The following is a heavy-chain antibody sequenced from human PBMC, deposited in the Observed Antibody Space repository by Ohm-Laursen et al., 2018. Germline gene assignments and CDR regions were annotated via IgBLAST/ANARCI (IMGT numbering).Heavy chain of an antibody. D-gene: IGHD3-3*01. Sequence: SQTLSLTCAVYGGSFSGYYWSWIRQPPGKGLEWIGEINHSGSTNYNPSLKSRVTISVDTSKNQFSLKLSSVTAADTAVYYCASNRRGYDFWSGYYYYYYGMDVWGQGTTVTVSS. J-gene: IGHJ6*02. CDR2: INHSGST. CDR3: ASNRRGYDFWSGYYYYYYGMDV. V-gene: IGHV4-34*01. CDR1: GGSFSGYY.